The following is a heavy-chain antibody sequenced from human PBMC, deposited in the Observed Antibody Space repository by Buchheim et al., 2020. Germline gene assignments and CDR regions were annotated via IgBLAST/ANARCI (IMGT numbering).Heavy chain of an antibody. V-gene: IGHV3-74*01. D-gene: IGHD2-15*01. CDR1: GFTFSDYW. CDR3: ARAPDCGGGSCYSKYYYGMDV. Sequence: EVQLVESGGGLVQPGVSLRLSCAASGFTFSDYWMHWVRQTPGDGLVWVSRINRDGSTTPYADSVKGRFTISRDNAKNTLYLQMNSLRAKDTALYYCARAPDCGGGSCYSKYYYGMDVWGQGTT. J-gene: IGHJ6*02. CDR2: INRDGSTT.